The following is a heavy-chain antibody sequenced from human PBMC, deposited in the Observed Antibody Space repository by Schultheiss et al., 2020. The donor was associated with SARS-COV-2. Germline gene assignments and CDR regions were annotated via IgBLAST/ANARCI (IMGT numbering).Heavy chain of an antibody. CDR2: LNSDGSST. CDR1: GFNFKSYW. CDR3: ARYPLPGYDILTGLPTF. V-gene: IGHV3-74*01. D-gene: IGHD3-9*01. J-gene: IGHJ4*02. Sequence: GGSLRLSCEGSGFNFKSYWMHWVRQAPGKGLVWVSRLNSDGSSTNNADSVKGRFTISRENVRNTLYLQMNSLRAEDTAVYYCARYPLPGYDILTGLPTFWGQGTLVTVSS.